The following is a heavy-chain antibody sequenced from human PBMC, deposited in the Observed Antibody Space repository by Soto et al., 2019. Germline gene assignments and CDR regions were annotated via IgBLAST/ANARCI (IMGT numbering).Heavy chain of an antibody. CDR1: GFTVSGNF. CDR3: ASRFSSSWSALDY. V-gene: IGHV3-53*01. CDR2: IYTGDST. Sequence: GGSLRLSCAASGFTVSGNFMSWVRQAPGKGLEWVSIIYTGDSTYYADSVKGRFTISRDNSKNTLYLQMNSLRAEDSAVYYCASRFSSSWSALDYWGQGTLVTVSS. D-gene: IGHD6-13*01. J-gene: IGHJ4*02.